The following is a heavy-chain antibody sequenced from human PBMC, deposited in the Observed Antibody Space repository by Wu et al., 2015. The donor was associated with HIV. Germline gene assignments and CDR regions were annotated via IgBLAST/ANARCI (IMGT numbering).Heavy chain of an antibody. Sequence: QVQLVQSGAEVKKPGASVKVSCKASGYTFTSYGISWVRQAPGQGLEWMGWISAYNGNTNYAQKLQGRVTMTTGTSTSTAYMELRSLRSDDTAVYYCARVGYCSGGSCYGFFWFDPWGQGTLVTVSS. CDR2: ISAYNGNT. D-gene: IGHD2-15*01. CDR1: GYTFTSYG. J-gene: IGHJ5*02. CDR3: ARVGYCSGGSCYGFFWFDP. V-gene: IGHV1-18*01.